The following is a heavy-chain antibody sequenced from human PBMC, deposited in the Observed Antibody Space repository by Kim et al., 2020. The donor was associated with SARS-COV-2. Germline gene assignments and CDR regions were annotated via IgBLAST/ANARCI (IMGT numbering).Heavy chain of an antibody. Sequence: GGSLRLSCAASGFTFSSYSMNWVRQAPGKGLEWVSSISSSSSYIYYADSVKGRFTISRDNAKNSLYLQMNSLRAEDTAVYYCAREGPNTAMVITYYYYGMDVWGQGTTVTVSS. CDR3: AREGPNTAMVITYYYYGMDV. J-gene: IGHJ6*02. CDR1: GFTFSSYS. CDR2: ISSSSSYI. D-gene: IGHD5-18*01. V-gene: IGHV3-21*01.